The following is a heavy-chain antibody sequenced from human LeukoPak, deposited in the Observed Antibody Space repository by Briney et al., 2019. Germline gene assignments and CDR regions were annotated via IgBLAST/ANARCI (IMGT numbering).Heavy chain of an antibody. Sequence: PSETLSLTYTVSGGSFSSSLYYWGWIRQPPGKGLEWIGYIYYSGSTNYNPSLKSRVTISVDTSKNQFSLKLSSVTAADTAVYYCARVGGYYDFWSGYYGLDYWGQGTLVTVSS. V-gene: IGHV4-61*01. D-gene: IGHD3-3*01. CDR3: ARVGGYYDFWSGYYGLDY. J-gene: IGHJ4*02. CDR2: IYYSGST. CDR1: GGSFSSSLYY.